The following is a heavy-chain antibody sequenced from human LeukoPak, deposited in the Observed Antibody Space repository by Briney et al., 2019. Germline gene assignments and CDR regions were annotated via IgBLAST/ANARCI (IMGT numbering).Heavy chain of an antibody. D-gene: IGHD3-10*01. J-gene: IGHJ5*02. CDR2: IYTSGST. CDR3: ARETYYYGSGFSGFDP. V-gene: IGHV4-61*02. CDR1: GGSISSGSYY. Sequence: SETLSLTCTVSGGSISSGSYYWSWIRPPAGKGLEWIGRIYTSGSTNYNPSLKSRVTISVDTSKNQFSLKLSSVTAADTAVYYCARETYYYGSGFSGFDPWGQGTLVTVSS.